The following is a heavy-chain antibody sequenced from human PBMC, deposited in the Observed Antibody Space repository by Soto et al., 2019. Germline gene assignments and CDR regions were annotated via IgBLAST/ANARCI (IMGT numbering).Heavy chain of an antibody. V-gene: IGHV3-30-3*01. CDR3: ARDRGPTGIAFDI. J-gene: IGHJ3*02. D-gene: IGHD6-25*01. Sequence: GGSLRLSCAASGFTFSSYAMHWVRQAPGKGLEWVAVISYDGSNKYYADSVKGRFTISRDNSKNTLYLQMNSLRAEDTAVYYCARDRGPTGIAFDIWGQGAMVTVSS. CDR1: GFTFSSYA. CDR2: ISYDGSNK.